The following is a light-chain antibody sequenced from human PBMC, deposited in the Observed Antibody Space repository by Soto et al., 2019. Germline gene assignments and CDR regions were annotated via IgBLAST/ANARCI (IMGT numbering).Light chain of an antibody. Sequence: EIVLPQSPGTLSLSPGEIATLSCRSSENLSSMYLAWYQKKPGQPHRLLIYEDFTRAAGVPDRFSGSGSGTDFALTISRLEPEDVAVYYCQQFGISPPYTFGQGTRLEIK. V-gene: IGKV3-20*01. CDR3: QQFGISPPYT. CDR2: EDF. CDR1: ENLSSMY. J-gene: IGKJ2*01.